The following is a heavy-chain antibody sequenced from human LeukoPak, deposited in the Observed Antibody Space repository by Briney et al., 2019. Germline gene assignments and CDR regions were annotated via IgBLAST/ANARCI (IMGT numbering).Heavy chain of an antibody. Sequence: GGSLRLSCAASGFTVSSNYMSWVRQAPGKGLEWVSVIYSGGSTYYADSVKGRFTISRDNSKNTLYLQTNSLRAEDTAVYYCASSYCSSTSCYMPKHDAFDIWGQGTMVTVSA. V-gene: IGHV3-53*01. D-gene: IGHD2-2*02. CDR3: ASSYCSSTSCYMPKHDAFDI. J-gene: IGHJ3*02. CDR1: GFTVSSNY. CDR2: IYSGGST.